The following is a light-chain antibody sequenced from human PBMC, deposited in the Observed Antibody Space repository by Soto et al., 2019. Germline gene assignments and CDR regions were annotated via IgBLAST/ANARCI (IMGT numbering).Light chain of an antibody. J-gene: IGLJ1*01. CDR1: SSDVGGYYS. V-gene: IGLV2-14*01. Sequence: QSVLTQPASVSGSPGQSITISCTGTSSDVGGYYSVSWYQQHPGKAPKLMIYEVSNRPSGVSNRFSGSKSGNTASLTISGLQAEDEADYYCSSYTRSSTLYVFGTGTKVTVL. CDR2: EVS. CDR3: SSYTRSSTLYV.